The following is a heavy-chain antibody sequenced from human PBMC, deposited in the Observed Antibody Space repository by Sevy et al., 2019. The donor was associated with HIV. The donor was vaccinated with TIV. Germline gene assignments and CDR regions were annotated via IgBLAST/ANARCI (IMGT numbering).Heavy chain of an antibody. CDR2: MNPNSGGT. V-gene: IGHV1-2*02. J-gene: IGHJ6*02. D-gene: IGHD3-10*01. CDR1: GYTFTGYY. Sequence: ASVKVSCKASGYTFTGYYMHWVRQAPGQGLEWMGWMNPNSGGTNYAQKFQGRVTMTRDTSISTAYMELSRLRSDDTAVYYCARVRGYYGSGSPIGYGMDVWGQGTTVTVSS. CDR3: ARVRGYYGSGSPIGYGMDV.